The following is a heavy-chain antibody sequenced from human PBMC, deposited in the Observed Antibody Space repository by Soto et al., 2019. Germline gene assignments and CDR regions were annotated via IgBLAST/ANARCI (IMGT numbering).Heavy chain of an antibody. Sequence: ASVKVSCKASGYTFTGHYINWVRQAPEQGPEWVGEIGPERGDTRFAQKFQGRVTMTRDTSINTVYMEIKNLSPDDTAVYYCGRGRSEQIAVVYWGQGTPVTVSS. CDR3: GRGRSEQIAVVY. D-gene: IGHD6-13*01. CDR1: GYTFTGHY. J-gene: IGHJ4*02. V-gene: IGHV1-2*02. CDR2: IGPERGDT.